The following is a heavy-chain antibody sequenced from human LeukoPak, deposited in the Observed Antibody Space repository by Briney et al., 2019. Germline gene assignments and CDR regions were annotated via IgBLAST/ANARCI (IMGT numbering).Heavy chain of an antibody. CDR2: FDPEDGET. Sequence: ASVKVSCKVSGYTLTELSMHWVRQAPGKGLEWMGGFDPEDGETIYAQKFQGRVTMTEDTSTDTAYMELSSLRSEDTAVYYCATAGRITNFGVAPYDFDYWGQGTLVTVSS. V-gene: IGHV1-24*01. J-gene: IGHJ4*02. CDR3: ATAGRITNFGVAPYDFDY. CDR1: GYTLTELS. D-gene: IGHD3-3*01.